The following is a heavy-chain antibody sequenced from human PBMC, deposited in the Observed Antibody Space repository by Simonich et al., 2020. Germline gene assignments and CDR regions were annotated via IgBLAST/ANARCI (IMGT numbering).Heavy chain of an antibody. J-gene: IGHJ4*02. Sequence: QVQLQESGPGLVQPSETLSLTCAVSGYSISSGYYWGWLRQPPGKGVEWIGGTYHSRSTYYNPSLKGRVTISVDTSKNQFSLKLSSVTAADTAVYYCARDRDGDYDYWGQGTLVTVSS. CDR3: ARDRDGDYDY. CDR2: TYHSRST. D-gene: IGHD4-17*01. CDR1: GYSISSGYY. V-gene: IGHV4-38-2*02.